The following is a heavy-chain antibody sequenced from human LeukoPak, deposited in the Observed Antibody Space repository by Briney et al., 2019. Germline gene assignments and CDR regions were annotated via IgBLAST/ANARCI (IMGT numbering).Heavy chain of an antibody. CDR1: GGTFSSYA. CDR3: ARAHRYYDFWSGYPDY. J-gene: IGHJ4*02. CDR2: IIPIFGTA. Sequence: SVKVSCKASGGTFSSYAISWVRQAPGQGLEWMGGIIPIFGTANYAQKFQGRVTITTDESTSTAYMELSSLRSEDTAVHYCARAHRYYDFWSGYPDYWGQGTLVTVSS. V-gene: IGHV1-69*05. D-gene: IGHD3-3*01.